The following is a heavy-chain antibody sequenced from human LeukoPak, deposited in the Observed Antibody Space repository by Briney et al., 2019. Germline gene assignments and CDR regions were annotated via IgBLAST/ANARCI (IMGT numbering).Heavy chain of an antibody. D-gene: IGHD4-17*01. J-gene: IGHJ4*02. Sequence: PSETLSLTCTVSGGSISGYYWSWIRQPPGKELEWIGYRHYSGSFNYSPSLKSRAIISLDTSKNQFSLRLSSVTAADTAVYYCARFDYGDSAGRAGPLNFWGQGTLVTVSS. CDR1: GGSISGYY. CDR3: ARFDYGDSAGRAGPLNF. CDR2: RHYSGSF. V-gene: IGHV4-59*01.